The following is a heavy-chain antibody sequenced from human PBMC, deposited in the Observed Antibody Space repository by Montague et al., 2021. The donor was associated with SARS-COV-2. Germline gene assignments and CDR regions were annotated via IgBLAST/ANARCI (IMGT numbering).Heavy chain of an antibody. V-gene: IGHV6-1*01. CDR2: TYYRSEWYS. D-gene: IGHD2-15*01. J-gene: IGHJ4*02. Sequence: CAISGDSVSTNSGTWNWVRLSPSRGLEWLGRTYYRSEWYSDYSVSVKSRISINPDTSKNPFSLQLNSVTPEDTAGYYCARAERGYCGDGNCYQDFFNYWGQGTLVTVSS. CDR1: GDSVSTNSGT. CDR3: ARAERGYCGDGNCYQDFFNY.